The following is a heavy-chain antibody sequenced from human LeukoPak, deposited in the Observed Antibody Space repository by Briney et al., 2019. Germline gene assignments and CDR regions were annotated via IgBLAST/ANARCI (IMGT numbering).Heavy chain of an antibody. CDR3: AKGESGTYFNYCFDY. D-gene: IGHD1-26*01. V-gene: IGHV3-23*03. CDR2: LHNDAQTS. Sequence: GGSLRLSCTASGFTFSGYAMILVRQAPGKGLEWVSILHNDAQTSYYADSVKGRFTVSRDNSKNTLYLEMNSLTVEDTAVYYCAKGESGTYFNYCFDYWGQGTLVTVSS. CDR1: GFTFSGYA. J-gene: IGHJ4*02.